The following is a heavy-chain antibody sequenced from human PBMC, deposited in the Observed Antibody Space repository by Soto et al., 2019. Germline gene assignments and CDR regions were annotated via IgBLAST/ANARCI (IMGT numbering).Heavy chain of an antibody. D-gene: IGHD6-19*01. CDR1: GFYLANYP. CDR2: SSPRGDTI. CDR3: AKGPHTNVGWPYYFES. V-gene: IGHV3-48*02. J-gene: IGHJ4*02. Sequence: GGSLRLSCVASGFYLANYPMNWVRQTPGKGLEWISYSSPRGDTIYYADSVEGRFTISRDNARNSLSLHMSSLRDEDSALYYCAKGPHTNVGWPYYFESWGQGVSVTVSS.